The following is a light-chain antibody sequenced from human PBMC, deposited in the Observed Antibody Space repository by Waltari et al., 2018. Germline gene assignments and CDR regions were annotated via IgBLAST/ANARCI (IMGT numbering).Light chain of an antibody. CDR3: QQSYRIPPT. J-gene: IGKJ3*01. CDR2: ATF. V-gene: IGKV1-39*01. Sequence: IQITQTPSSLSASVGHRVTITCRASQSINKYLNWYQQKPGEAPKLLIFATFNLQSGVPARFRGGGSGTDFTLTISSLQPEDFATYYCQQSYRIPPTFGPGTKVDIK. CDR1: QSINKY.